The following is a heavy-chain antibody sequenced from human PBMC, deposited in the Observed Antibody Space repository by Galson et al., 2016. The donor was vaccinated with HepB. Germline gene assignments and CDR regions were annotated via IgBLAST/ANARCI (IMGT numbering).Heavy chain of an antibody. CDR1: GYTFTSYD. CDR2: MNPNSGST. J-gene: IGHJ4*02. Sequence: SVKVSCKASGYTFTSYDIHWVRQATGQGLEWMGWMNPNSGSTGYAQKFQGRVTLTRSTSKSTVYMDLSSLRSEDMAMYYCARVEYASSTGANRFDYWGQGTLVTVSS. V-gene: IGHV1-8*02. CDR3: ARVEYASSTGANRFDY. D-gene: IGHD6-6*01.